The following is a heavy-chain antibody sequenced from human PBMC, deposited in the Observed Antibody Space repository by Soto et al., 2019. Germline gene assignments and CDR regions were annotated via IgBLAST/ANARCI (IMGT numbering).Heavy chain of an antibody. J-gene: IGHJ4*02. Sequence: GGSLILSCAASGFTFSSYAMSWVRQAPGKGLEWVSAISGSGGSTYYADSVKGRFTISRDNSKNTLYLQMNSLRAEDTAVYYCAKIWNYYGSGGPFDYWGQGTLVTVSS. D-gene: IGHD3-10*01. CDR2: ISGSGGST. CDR3: AKIWNYYGSGGPFDY. CDR1: GFTFSSYA. V-gene: IGHV3-23*01.